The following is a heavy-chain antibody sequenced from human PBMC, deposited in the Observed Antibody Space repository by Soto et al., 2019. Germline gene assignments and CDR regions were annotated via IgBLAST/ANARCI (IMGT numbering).Heavy chain of an antibody. CDR1: GGSVSSGSYY. CDR2: IYYSGST. Sequence: PSETLSLTXTVSGGSVSSGSYYWSWIRQPPGKGLEWIGYIYYSGSTNYNPSLKSRVTISVDTSKNQFSLKLSSVTAADTAVYYCARDSPRNYDSSGPYDYWGQGTLVTVSS. J-gene: IGHJ4*02. D-gene: IGHD3-22*01. V-gene: IGHV4-61*01. CDR3: ARDSPRNYDSSGPYDY.